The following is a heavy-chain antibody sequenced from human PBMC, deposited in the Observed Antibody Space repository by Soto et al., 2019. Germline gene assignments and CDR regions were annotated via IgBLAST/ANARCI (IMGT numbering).Heavy chain of an antibody. J-gene: IGHJ6*02. D-gene: IGHD3-10*01. Sequence: QVQLVESGGGVVQPGRSLRLSCAASGCTFSRYGMHWVRQAPGKGLEWVAVIWYDGSNKYYADSVKGRFTISRDNSKNTLYLQMNSLRAEDTAVYYSARDRVWFGELSGHDYYYGMDVWGQGTTVTVSS. V-gene: IGHV3-33*01. CDR2: IWYDGSNK. CDR1: GCTFSRYG. CDR3: ARDRVWFGELSGHDYYYGMDV.